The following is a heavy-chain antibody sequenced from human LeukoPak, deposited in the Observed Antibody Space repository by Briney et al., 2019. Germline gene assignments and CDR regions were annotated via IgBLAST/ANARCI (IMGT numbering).Heavy chain of an antibody. V-gene: IGHV3-33*01. CDR3: ARDAQRGFDYSNSLKY. CDR2: IWSDGSNR. CDR1: GFIFSHYG. Sequence: GGSLRLSCVASGFIFSHYGMHWVRQAPGKGLEWVAVIWSDGSNRFYAGSVKGRFTISRDNSQNAVFLQMNSLRAEDTAMYYCARDAQRGFDYSNSLKYWGHGILVTVSS. J-gene: IGHJ4*01. D-gene: IGHD4-11*01.